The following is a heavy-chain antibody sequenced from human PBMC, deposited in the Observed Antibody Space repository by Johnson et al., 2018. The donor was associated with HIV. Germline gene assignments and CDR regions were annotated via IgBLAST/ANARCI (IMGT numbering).Heavy chain of an antibody. CDR2: IGTAGDT. CDR3: ARAYSYGAFDI. CDR1: GFTFSSYD. V-gene: IGHV3-13*01. D-gene: IGHD5-18*01. J-gene: IGHJ3*02. Sequence: EVQLVESGGGLVQPGGSLRLSCAASGFTFSSYDMHWVRQATGKGLEWVSAIGTAGDTYYPGSVKGRFTISRENAKNSLYLQMNSLRADDTAVYYCARAYSYGAFDIWGQGTRVTVSS.